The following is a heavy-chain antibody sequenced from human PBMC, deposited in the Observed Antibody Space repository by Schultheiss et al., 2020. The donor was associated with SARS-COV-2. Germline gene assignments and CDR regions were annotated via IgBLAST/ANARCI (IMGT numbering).Heavy chain of an antibody. Sequence: GGSLRLSCAASGFTFSSYAMSWVRQAPGKGLEWVSAISSSGGSTYYADSVKGRFTISRDNSKNTLYLQMNSLRAEDTAVYYCARGRYCSGGSCQYYGMDVWGQGTTVTVSS. CDR2: ISSSGGST. CDR3: ARGRYCSGGSCQYYGMDV. D-gene: IGHD2-15*01. J-gene: IGHJ6*02. CDR1: GFTFSSYA. V-gene: IGHV3-23*01.